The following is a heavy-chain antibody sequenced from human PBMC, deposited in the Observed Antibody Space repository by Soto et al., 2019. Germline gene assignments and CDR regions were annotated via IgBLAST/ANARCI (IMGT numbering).Heavy chain of an antibody. CDR3: ARASAAATSWLVY. D-gene: IGHD2-15*01. J-gene: IGHJ4*02. Sequence: GASVKVSCKASGYSFPGYYIHWVRQAPGQGLEWMGWLNPNSGGSNTAQKFQGRVTMTRDSSISTVRLEVSKLRSDDTALYYCARASAAATSWLVYWGQGTLVTVSS. V-gene: IGHV1-2*02. CDR1: GYSFPGYY. CDR2: LNPNSGGS.